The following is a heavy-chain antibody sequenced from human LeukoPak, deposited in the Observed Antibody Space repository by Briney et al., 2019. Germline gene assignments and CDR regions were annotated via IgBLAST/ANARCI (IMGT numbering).Heavy chain of an antibody. V-gene: IGHV4-59*12. Sequence: PSETLSLTCTVSGGSISSYYWSWIRQPPGKGLEWIGYIYYSGSTNYNPSLKSRVTISVDTSKNQFSLKLSSVTAADTAVYYCARISVLRYFDWLIYYYYYMDVWGKGTTVTISS. D-gene: IGHD3-9*01. CDR3: ARISVLRYFDWLIYYYYYMDV. CDR2: IYYSGST. CDR1: GGSISSYY. J-gene: IGHJ6*03.